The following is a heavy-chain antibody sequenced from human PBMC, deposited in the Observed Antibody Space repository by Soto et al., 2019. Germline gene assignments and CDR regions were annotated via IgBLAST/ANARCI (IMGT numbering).Heavy chain of an antibody. Sequence: QVRLVQSGAEVKKPGSSVRVSCKASGGTFSSYVITWVRQAPGQGLECVGGIIPIFRTANYAQKFQGRVTITADESTTTVYMQLNTLRYEDTAVYYCARIDGTDGYNLTYYYSAMDVWGQGTTVIVSS. V-gene: IGHV1-69*12. CDR3: ARIDGTDGYNLTYYYSAMDV. CDR1: GGTFSSYV. J-gene: IGHJ6*02. CDR2: IIPIFRTA. D-gene: IGHD3-9*01.